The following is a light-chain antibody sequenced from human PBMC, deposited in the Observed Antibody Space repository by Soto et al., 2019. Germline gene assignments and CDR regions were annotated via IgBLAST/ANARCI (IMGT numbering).Light chain of an antibody. CDR1: QSVSSSY. CDR3: QQYGSSPGFT. Sequence: EIVLTQSPGTLSLSPGERATLSCRASQSVSSSYLAWYQQKPGQAPRLLIYGASSRATGIPDRFSGSGSGTDFPLTMSRLEPEVFAVYYCQQYGSSPGFTFGPGTKVDLK. J-gene: IGKJ3*01. CDR2: GAS. V-gene: IGKV3-20*01.